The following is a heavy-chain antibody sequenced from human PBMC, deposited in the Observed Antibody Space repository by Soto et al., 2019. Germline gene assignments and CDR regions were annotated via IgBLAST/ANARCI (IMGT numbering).Heavy chain of an antibody. CDR3: AKDTSSSPYYMDV. J-gene: IGHJ6*03. Sequence: EVQVLESGGGSIQPGGSLRLSCAASGFTFSNFAMSWVRHAPGKGLEWVSEMTGSTGTTYYADSVRGRFIISRDNSQNTLHLQMNSLRPEDTAVYYCAKDTSSSPYYMDVWGKGTTVTVSS. CDR2: MTGSTGTT. V-gene: IGHV3-23*01. CDR1: GFTFSNFA. D-gene: IGHD2-2*01.